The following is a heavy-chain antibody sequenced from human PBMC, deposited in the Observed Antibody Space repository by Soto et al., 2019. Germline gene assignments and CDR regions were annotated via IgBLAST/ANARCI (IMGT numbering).Heavy chain of an antibody. CDR1: GGFFSSDA. Sequence: QVQLVQSGSEVKKPGSSVKVSCKASGGFFSSDAISWVRQAPGQGLEWLGGITPISGTPKYAQKFQGRVTISTDESTSTAYMDLSSLRFEDTAIYYCARIYCSGGICFPNWVDPWGQRTLVTVSS. CDR3: ARIYCSGGICFPNWVDP. J-gene: IGHJ5*02. V-gene: IGHV1-69*05. D-gene: IGHD2-8*02. CDR2: ITPISGTP.